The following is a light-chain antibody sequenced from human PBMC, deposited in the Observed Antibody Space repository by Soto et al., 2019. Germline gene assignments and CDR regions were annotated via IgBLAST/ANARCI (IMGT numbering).Light chain of an antibody. CDR2: AAS. V-gene: IGKV1-6*01. CDR3: LLDFSYFWT. Sequence: IQMTQSPSSLSASVGDRVTITCRASQDIRSALGWYQQKPGKVPKLLIYAASTLQSGVPSRFSGSRSGTDFTLTISSLQPEDFATYYCLLDFSYFWTFGQGTKVDNK. J-gene: IGKJ1*01. CDR1: QDIRSA.